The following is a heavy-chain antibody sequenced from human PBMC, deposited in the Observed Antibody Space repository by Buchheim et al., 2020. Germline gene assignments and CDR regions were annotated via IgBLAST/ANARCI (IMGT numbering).Heavy chain of an antibody. CDR3: AKRDGYCDS. Sequence: EVQLLESGGGLVQPGGSLRLSCAASGFTFTDYAMSWVRQAPGKGLEWVSTISGSGVSSHSADSVKGRFTISSDNSKHTLYLQMNSLRADDTAVYYCAKRDGYCDSGGQGTL. CDR1: GFTFTDYA. V-gene: IGHV3-23*01. J-gene: IGHJ4*02. CDR2: ISGSGVSS.